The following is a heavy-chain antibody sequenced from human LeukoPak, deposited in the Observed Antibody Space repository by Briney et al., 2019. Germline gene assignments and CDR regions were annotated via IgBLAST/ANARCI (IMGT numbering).Heavy chain of an antibody. CDR1: GITFSNYW. CDR2: IIQDGSST. D-gene: IGHD4-11*01. CDR3: ATDDYRGLGY. V-gene: IGHV3-74*01. Sequence: GGSLRLSCAASGITFSNYWMHWVRQAPGKGLVWVSHIIQDGSSTFYADSVKGRFTISRDNAKNTLYLQMNGLRAEDTAVYYCATDDYRGLGYWGRGTLVTVSS. J-gene: IGHJ4*02.